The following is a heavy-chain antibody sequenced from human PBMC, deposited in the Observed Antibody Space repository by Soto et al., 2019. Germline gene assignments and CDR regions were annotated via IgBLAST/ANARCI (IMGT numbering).Heavy chain of an antibody. CDR1: GGSISSGGYY. CDR2: IYYSGST. CDR3: ARFLGYRNRDYYYYMDV. D-gene: IGHD3-16*02. V-gene: IGHV4-31*03. Sequence: PSETLSLTCTVSGGSISSGGYYWSWIRQHPGKGLEWIGYIYYSGSTYYNPSLKSRVTISVDTSKNQFSLKLSSVTAADTAVYYCARFLGYRNRDYYYYMDVWGKGTTVTVSS. J-gene: IGHJ6*03.